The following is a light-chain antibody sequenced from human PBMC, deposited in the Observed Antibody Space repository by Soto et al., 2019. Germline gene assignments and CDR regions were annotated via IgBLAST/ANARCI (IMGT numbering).Light chain of an antibody. V-gene: IGKV1-5*03. CDR2: KAS. CDR3: QQYNDYWT. J-gene: IGKJ1*01. Sequence: DIQMTQSPSTLSASPGDRVTITCRSSQSISNWLAWYQQKPGRAPKLLIYKASTLESGVPSRFSGSGSGTEFTLTISSLHPDDFAIYYCQQYNDYWTFGQGTRVEI. CDR1: QSISNW.